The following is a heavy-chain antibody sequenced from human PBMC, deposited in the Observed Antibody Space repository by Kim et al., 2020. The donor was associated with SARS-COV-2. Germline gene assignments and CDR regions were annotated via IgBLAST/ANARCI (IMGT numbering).Heavy chain of an antibody. D-gene: IGHD3-10*01. CDR3: ASSMVRGVIRWFDP. CDR2: ISSSSSTI. Sequence: GGSLRLSCAASGFTFGSYSMNWVRQAPGKGLEWVSYISSSSSTIYYADSVKGRFTISRDNAKNSLYLQKNSLRDEDTAVYYCASSMVRGVIRWFDPWGQGTLVTVSS. V-gene: IGHV3-48*02. J-gene: IGHJ5*02. CDR1: GFTFGSYS.